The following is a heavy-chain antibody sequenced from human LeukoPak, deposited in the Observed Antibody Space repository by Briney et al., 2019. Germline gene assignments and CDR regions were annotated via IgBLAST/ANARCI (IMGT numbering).Heavy chain of an antibody. CDR1: GYSFTNYW. V-gene: IGHV5-51*01. Sequence: GESLKISCKDSGYSFTNYWIGWVRQMPGKGLEWMGIIYPGDSATRYSPSFQGQVTISADKSISTAYLQWSSLKASDTAMYYCARTKSSTEKRVAPFDMWGQGTMVTVSS. D-gene: IGHD2-2*01. J-gene: IGHJ3*02. CDR3: ARTKSSTEKRVAPFDM. CDR2: IYPGDSAT.